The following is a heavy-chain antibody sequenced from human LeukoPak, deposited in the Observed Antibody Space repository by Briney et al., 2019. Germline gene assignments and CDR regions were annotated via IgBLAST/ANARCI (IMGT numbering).Heavy chain of an antibody. Sequence: SETLSLTCTVSGGSISSGGYYWSWIRQHPGQGLEWIGYIYYSGSTYYNPSLKSRVTISVDTSKNQFSLKLSSVTAADTAVYYCARGDIVVAMDVWGQGTTVTVSS. D-gene: IGHD2-2*01. CDR2: IYYSGST. CDR3: ARGDIVVAMDV. J-gene: IGHJ6*02. CDR1: GGSISSGGYY. V-gene: IGHV4-31*03.